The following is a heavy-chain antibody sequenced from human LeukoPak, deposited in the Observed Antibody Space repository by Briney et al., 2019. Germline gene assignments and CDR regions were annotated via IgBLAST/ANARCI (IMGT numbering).Heavy chain of an antibody. CDR1: GGSISSHY. Sequence: SETLSLTCTVSGGSISSHYWSWIRQPPGKGLEWMGYIYYSGSTNYNPSLKSRVTISVDTSKNQFSLKLSSVTAADTAVYYCAGYSSSWYPASAPDYWGQGTLVTVSS. CDR3: AGYSSSWYPASAPDY. CDR2: IYYSGST. J-gene: IGHJ4*02. D-gene: IGHD6-13*01. V-gene: IGHV4-59*11.